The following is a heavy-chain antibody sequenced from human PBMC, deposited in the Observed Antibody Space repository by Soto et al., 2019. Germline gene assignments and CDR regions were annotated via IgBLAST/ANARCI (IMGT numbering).Heavy chain of an antibody. CDR2: ISYDGSNK. D-gene: IGHD3-22*01. CDR1: GFTFSSYG. Sequence: QVQLVESGGGVVQPGRSLRLSCAASGFTFSSYGMHWVRQAPGKGLEWVAVISYDGSNKYYADSVKGRFTISRDNSKNTLYLQMNSLRAEDTAVYYCATQLYYYDSSGYYPQTGNYFDYWGQGTLVTVSS. CDR3: ATQLYYYDSSGYYPQTGNYFDY. J-gene: IGHJ4*02. V-gene: IGHV3-30*03.